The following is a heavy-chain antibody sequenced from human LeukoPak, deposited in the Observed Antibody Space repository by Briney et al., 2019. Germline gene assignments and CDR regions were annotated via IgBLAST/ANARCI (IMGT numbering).Heavy chain of an antibody. CDR3: AKDSTASGSYYGMDI. J-gene: IGHJ6*02. D-gene: IGHD3-3*01. V-gene: IGHV3-23*01. CDR2: ISGSGGST. CDR1: GFAFKNYV. Sequence: GGSLRLSCAASGFAFKNYVMSWVRQAPGKGLEWVSSISGSGGSTDYTESVKGRFTISRDNSRNTLDLQMNSLRAEDTALYYCAKDSTASGSYYGMDIWGQGTTVTVSS.